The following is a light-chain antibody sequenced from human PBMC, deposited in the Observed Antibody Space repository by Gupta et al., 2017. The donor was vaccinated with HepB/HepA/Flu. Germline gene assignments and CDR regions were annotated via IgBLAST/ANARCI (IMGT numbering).Light chain of an antibody. CDR1: QSVSSN. CDR2: GAS. Sequence: EIVMTQSPATLSVSPGERATLSCRASQSVSSNLAWYQQKPGQAPRLLIYGASTRATGIPARFSGSGYGKEFTLTSSSRQSEDFAVYYWQQYNNWPTFGQGTKVEIK. CDR3: QQYNNWPT. V-gene: IGKV3-15*01. J-gene: IGKJ1*01.